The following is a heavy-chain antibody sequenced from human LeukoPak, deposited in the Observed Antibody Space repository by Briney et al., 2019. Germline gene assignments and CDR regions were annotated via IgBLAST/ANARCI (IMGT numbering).Heavy chain of an antibody. V-gene: IGHV3-74*01. CDR3: ARDRARVAAAALYYYYYYMDV. J-gene: IGHJ6*03. CDR2: INSDGSST. CDR1: GFTFSSYW. Sequence: GGSLRLSCAASGFTFSSYWMHWVRQAPGKGLVWVSRINSDGSSTSYADSVKGRFTISRDNAKNTLYLQMNSLRAEDTAVYYCARDRARVAAAALYYYYYYMDVWGKGTTVTVSS. D-gene: IGHD6-25*01.